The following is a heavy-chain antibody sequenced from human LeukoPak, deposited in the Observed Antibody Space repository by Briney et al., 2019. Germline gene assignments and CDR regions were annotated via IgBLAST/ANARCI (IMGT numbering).Heavy chain of an antibody. D-gene: IGHD6-19*01. CDR1: GGSISSYY. J-gene: IGHJ4*02. CDR2: IYYSGST. CDR3: ARDVGGWYDY. Sequence: KPSETLSLTCTVSGGSISSYYWSWIRQPPGKGLEWIGYIYYSGSTNYNPSLKSRVTISVDTYKNQFSLKLSSVTAADTAVYYCARDVGGWYDYWGQGTLVTVSS. V-gene: IGHV4-59*01.